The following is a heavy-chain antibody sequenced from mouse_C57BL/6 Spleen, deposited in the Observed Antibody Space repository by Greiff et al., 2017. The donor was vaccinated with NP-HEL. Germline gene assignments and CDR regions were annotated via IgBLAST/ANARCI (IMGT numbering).Heavy chain of an antibody. CDR2: ISDGGSYT. Sequence: VQLKESGGGLVKPGGSLKLSCAASGFTFSSCAMSWVRQTPEKRLEWVATISDGGSYTYYPDNVKGRFTISRDNAKNNLYLQMSHLKSEDTAMYYCAREEITTVVAHWYFDVWGTGTTVTVSS. D-gene: IGHD1-1*01. J-gene: IGHJ1*03. CDR1: GFTFSSCA. CDR3: AREEITTVVAHWYFDV. V-gene: IGHV5-4*01.